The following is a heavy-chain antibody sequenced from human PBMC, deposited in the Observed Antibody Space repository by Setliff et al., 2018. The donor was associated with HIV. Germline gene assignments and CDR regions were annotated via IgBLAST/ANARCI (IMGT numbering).Heavy chain of an antibody. CDR3: ARFTVVVFGAGEPSWFDP. CDR2: IHYKGNI. Sequence: PLSLTCTVSGDSIISGDYYWSWIRQSPGKGLEWIGHIHYKGNIDYNASLKSRLAISSDTSKNQFSLNLSSVIAADTAIYFCARFTVVVFGAGEPSWFDPWGQGILVTVSS. D-gene: IGHD2-15*01. V-gene: IGHV4-30-4*08. CDR1: GDSIISGDYY. J-gene: IGHJ5*02.